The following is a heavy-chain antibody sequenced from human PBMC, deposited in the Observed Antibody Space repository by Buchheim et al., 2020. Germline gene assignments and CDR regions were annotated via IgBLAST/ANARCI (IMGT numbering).Heavy chain of an antibody. V-gene: IGHV4-39*01. CDR3: ARRQWGYCSGGSCYRDWYFDL. D-gene: IGHD2-15*01. Sequence: QLQLQESGPGLVKPSETLSLTCTVSGGSISSSSYYWGWIRQPLGKGLEWIGSIYYSGSTYYNPSLKSRVTISVDTSKNQVSLKLSSVTAADTAVYYCARRQWGYCSGGSCYRDWYFDLWGRGTL. CDR2: IYYSGST. J-gene: IGHJ2*01. CDR1: GGSISSSSYY.